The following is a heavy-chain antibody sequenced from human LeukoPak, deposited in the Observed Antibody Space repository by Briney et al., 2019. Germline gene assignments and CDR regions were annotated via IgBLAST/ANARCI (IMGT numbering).Heavy chain of an antibody. D-gene: IGHD3-3*01. CDR1: GFTFNNYA. Sequence: GGSLRLSCTASGFTFNNYAMSWVRQAPGKGPEWASLITGSGGDGYTVDSVKGRFIISRDNSKNSIYLQLNSLRPEDTAVYYCAKMAIAKGATQGRGFLQFDFWGQGTLVTVSS. CDR3: AKMAIAKGATQGRGFLQFDF. J-gene: IGHJ4*02. V-gene: IGHV3-23*01. CDR2: ITGSGGDG.